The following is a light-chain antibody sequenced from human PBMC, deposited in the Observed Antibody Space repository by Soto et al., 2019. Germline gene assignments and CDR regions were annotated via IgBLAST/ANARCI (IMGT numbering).Light chain of an antibody. CDR2: DVS. J-gene: IGLJ2*01. CDR1: SSDVGIFNY. Sequence: QSALTQPASVSGSPGQSITISRTGTSSDVGIFNYVSWYQQHPGKAPKVMIYDVSNRPSGVSNRFSGSKSGNTASLSISGLQPEDEADYYCNSYTINSTLIFGGGTKLTVL. CDR3: NSYTINSTLI. V-gene: IGLV2-14*01.